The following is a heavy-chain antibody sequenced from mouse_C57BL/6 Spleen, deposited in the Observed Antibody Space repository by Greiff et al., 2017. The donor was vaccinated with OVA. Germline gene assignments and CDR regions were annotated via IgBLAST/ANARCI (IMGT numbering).Heavy chain of an antibody. Sequence: EVKLMESGPELVKPGASVKISCKASGYSFTGYYMHWVKQSSEKSLEWIGEINPSTGGTSYNQKFKGKATLTVDKSSSTAYMQLKSLTSEDSAVYYCARWGSKGAMDYWGQGTSVTVSS. D-gene: IGHD1-3*01. CDR3: ARWGSKGAMDY. J-gene: IGHJ4*01. CDR2: INPSTGGT. V-gene: IGHV1-43*01. CDR1: GYSFTGYY.